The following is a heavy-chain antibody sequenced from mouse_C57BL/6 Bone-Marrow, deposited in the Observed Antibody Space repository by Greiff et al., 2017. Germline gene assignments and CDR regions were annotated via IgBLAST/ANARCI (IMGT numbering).Heavy chain of an antibody. D-gene: IGHD2-5*01. Sequence: EVQLQQSGAELVRPGASVKLSCTASGFNITDDYMHWVKQRPEQGLEWIGWIVPDNGDTEYASKFQGKATITADTSSNTAYLQLSSLTSEDTAVYYCTTGFYYSKWGFAYWGQGTLVTVSA. CDR2: IVPDNGDT. V-gene: IGHV14-4*01. CDR1: GFNITDDY. CDR3: TTGFYYSKWGFAY. J-gene: IGHJ3*01.